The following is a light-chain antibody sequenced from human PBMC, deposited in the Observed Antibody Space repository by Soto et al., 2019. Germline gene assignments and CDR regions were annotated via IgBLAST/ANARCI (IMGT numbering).Light chain of an antibody. CDR2: DAS. V-gene: IGKV3-11*01. Sequence: EILLTQSPATLSLSPGEIATLSCRASQSVGDYLGWYQQKPGQAPRLLIYDASQRATGVPARFSASGSGTDFTLTISSLEPEDFAIYYCQQREDWPRAFGGGTKVEFK. CDR3: QQREDWPRA. CDR1: QSVGDY. J-gene: IGKJ4*01.